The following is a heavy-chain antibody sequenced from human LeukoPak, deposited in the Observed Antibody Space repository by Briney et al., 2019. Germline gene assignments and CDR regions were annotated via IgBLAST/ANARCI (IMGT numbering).Heavy chain of an antibody. Sequence: GGSLRLSCAASGFTFSSYGMHWVRQAPGKGLEWVAVISYDGSNKYYADSVKGRFTISRDNSKNTLYLQMNSLRAEDTAVYYCAKAQGDDGDLDYWGQGTLVTVSS. CDR3: AKAQGDDGDLDY. V-gene: IGHV3-30*18. D-gene: IGHD4-17*01. CDR1: GFTFSSYG. CDR2: ISYDGSNK. J-gene: IGHJ4*02.